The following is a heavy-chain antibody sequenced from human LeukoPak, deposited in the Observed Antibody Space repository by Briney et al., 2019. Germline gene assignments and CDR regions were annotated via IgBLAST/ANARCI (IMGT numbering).Heavy chain of an antibody. V-gene: IGHV4-59*08. Sequence: KTSETLSLTCTVSGGSISRYYWSWIRQPPGKGLEWIGHIYYRGSTNYNPSLKSRVTISVDTSKNQFSLKLSSVTAADKAVYYCAKQDTTAKFKTANWFDPWGQGTLVTVSS. CDR3: AKQDTTAKFKTANWFDP. CDR1: GGSISRYY. CDR2: IYYRGST. J-gene: IGHJ5*02. D-gene: IGHD4-17*01.